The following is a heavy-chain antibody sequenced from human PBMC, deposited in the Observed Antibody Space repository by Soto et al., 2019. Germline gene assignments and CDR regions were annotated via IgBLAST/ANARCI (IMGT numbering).Heavy chain of an antibody. Sequence: EVRLEESGDGFVQPGGALRLSCVFSGLTSSGIELNWVRQAAGKGLEWLSYISASGDTVDYIDSVRGRFTISRDNAKQSLFLQMSALRVEDTAVYYCAGLSVTGGVDVWGQGTTVTVSS. D-gene: IGHD2-21*02. J-gene: IGHJ6*02. V-gene: IGHV3-48*03. CDR2: ISASGDTV. CDR1: GLTSSGIE. CDR3: AGLSVTGGVDV.